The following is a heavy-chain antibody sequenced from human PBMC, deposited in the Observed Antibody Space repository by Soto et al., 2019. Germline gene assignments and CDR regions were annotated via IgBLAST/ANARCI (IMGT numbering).Heavy chain of an antibody. CDR2: IYTSGST. J-gene: IGHJ5*02. V-gene: IGHV4-4*07. CDR3: ARDLYGTYYYDSSGYYGAWFDP. CDR1: GGSISSYY. D-gene: IGHD3-22*01. Sequence: SETLSLTCTVSGGSISSYYWSWIRQPAGKGLEWIGRIYTSGSTNYNPSLKSRVTMSVDTSKNQFSLKLSPVTAADTAVYYCARDLYGTYYYDSSGYYGAWFDPWGQGTLVTVSS.